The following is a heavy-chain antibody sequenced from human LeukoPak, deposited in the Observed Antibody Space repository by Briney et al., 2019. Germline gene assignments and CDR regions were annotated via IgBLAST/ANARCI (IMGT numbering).Heavy chain of an antibody. CDR3: ARLTHDSSGYCANFDY. D-gene: IGHD3-22*01. J-gene: IGHJ4*02. CDR1: GYSFTSYW. CDR2: IYPGDSDT. V-gene: IGHV5-51*01. Sequence: GESLKISCKGPGYSFTSYWIGWVRQLPGKGLEWMGIIYPGDSDTRYSPSFQGQVTISADKSISTAYLQWSSLKASDTAMYYCARLTHDSSGYCANFDYWGRGTLVTVSS.